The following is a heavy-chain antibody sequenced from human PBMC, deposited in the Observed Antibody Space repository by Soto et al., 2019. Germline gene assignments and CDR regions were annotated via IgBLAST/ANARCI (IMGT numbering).Heavy chain of an antibody. Sequence: QVQLQESGPGLVKPSQTLSLTCTVSGGSISSGGYYWSWIRQHPGKGLERIGYIYYSGSTYYNPSLKSRVTISVDTSKNQSSLKLSSVTAADTAVYYCAASCVGCGGFNYYGMDVWGQGTTVTVSS. CDR2: IYYSGST. D-gene: IGHD2-21*01. CDR3: AASCVGCGGFNYYGMDV. CDR1: GGSISSGGYY. V-gene: IGHV4-31*03. J-gene: IGHJ6*02.